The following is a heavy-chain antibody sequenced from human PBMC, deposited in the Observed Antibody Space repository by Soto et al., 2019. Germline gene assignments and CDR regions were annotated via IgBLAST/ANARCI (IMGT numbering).Heavy chain of an antibody. J-gene: IGHJ4*02. CDR3: ARMVLYSSSWFCVDY. Sequence: SGPTLVNPTQTLTLTCTFPGFSLSTSGMCVNWVRQPPGKALEWLARIDWDDDKYYSTSLKTRLTISKDTSKNQVVLTMTNMEPVDTATYYCARMVLYSSSWFCVDYWGQGALVTVSS. D-gene: IGHD6-13*01. CDR2: IDWDDDK. CDR1: GFSLSTSGMC. V-gene: IGHV2-70*11.